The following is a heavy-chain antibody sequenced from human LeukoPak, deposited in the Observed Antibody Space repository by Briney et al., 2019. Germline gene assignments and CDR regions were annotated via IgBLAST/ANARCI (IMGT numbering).Heavy chain of an antibody. CDR1: GGTFSSYA. Sequence: SVKVSCKASGGTFSSYAISWVRQAPGQGLEWMGGIIPIFGTANYAQKFQGRVTITADESTSTAYMELSSLRSEDTAVYYCARGPLRYFDWRATYYFDYWGQGTLVTVSS. CDR3: ARGPLRYFDWRATYYFDY. CDR2: IIPIFGTA. V-gene: IGHV1-69*13. J-gene: IGHJ4*02. D-gene: IGHD3-9*01.